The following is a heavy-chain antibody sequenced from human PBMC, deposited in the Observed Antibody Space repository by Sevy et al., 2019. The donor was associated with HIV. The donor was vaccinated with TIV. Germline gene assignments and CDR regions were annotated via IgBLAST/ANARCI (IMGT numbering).Heavy chain of an antibody. D-gene: IGHD2-15*01. CDR1: GFTFSSYS. V-gene: IGHV3-21*01. J-gene: IGHJ4*02. CDR3: ARVGYCSGGSCYSDFDY. CDR2: ISSSSSYI. Sequence: GSLRLSCAASGFTFSSYSMNWVRQAPGKGLEWVSSISSSSSYIYYADSVKGRFTISRDNAKNSLYLQMNSLRAEDTAVYYCARVGYCSGGSCYSDFDYWGQGTLVTVSS.